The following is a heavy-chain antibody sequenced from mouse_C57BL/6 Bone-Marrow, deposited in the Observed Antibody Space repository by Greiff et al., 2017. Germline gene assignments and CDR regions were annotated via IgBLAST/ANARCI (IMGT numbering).Heavy chain of an antibody. V-gene: IGHV2-4*01. J-gene: IGHJ4*01. CDR1: GFSLTSYG. D-gene: IGHD2-4*01. CDR3: AVYDYDEAMDY. Sequence: VHLVESGPGLVQPSQSLSITCTVSGFSLTSYGVHWVRQPPGKGLEWLGVIWSGGSTDYNAAFISRLSISKDNSKSQVFFKMNSLHADDTAIYYCAVYDYDEAMDYWGQGTSVTVSS. CDR2: IWSGGST.